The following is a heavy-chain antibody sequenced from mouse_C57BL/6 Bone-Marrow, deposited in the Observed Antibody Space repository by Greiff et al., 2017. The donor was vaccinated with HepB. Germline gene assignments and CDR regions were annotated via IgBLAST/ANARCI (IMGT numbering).Heavy chain of an antibody. CDR1: GYTFTSYW. Sequence: VQLQQPGAELVKPGASVKLSCKASGYTFTSYWMHWVKQRPGQGLEWIGMIHPNSGSTNYNEKFKSKATLTVDKSSSTAYMQLSSLTSEDSAVYYCARERNIYYYGSSHYWGQGTTLTVSS. CDR2: IHPNSGST. J-gene: IGHJ2*01. CDR3: ARERNIYYYGSSHY. V-gene: IGHV1-64*01. D-gene: IGHD1-1*01.